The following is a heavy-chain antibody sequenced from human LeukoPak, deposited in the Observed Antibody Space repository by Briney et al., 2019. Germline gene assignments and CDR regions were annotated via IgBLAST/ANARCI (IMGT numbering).Heavy chain of an antibody. V-gene: IGHV1-2*02. CDR3: ARDYYGSGESCGY. CDR1: GYTFTGYY. J-gene: IGHJ4*02. CDR2: INPNSGGT. D-gene: IGHD3-10*01. Sequence: ASVKVSCKASGYTFTGYYIHWVRQAPGQGLEWMGWINPNSGGTNYAQKFQGRVTMTRDTSISTAYMELSRLRSDDTAVYYCARDYYGSGESCGYWGQGTLVTVSS.